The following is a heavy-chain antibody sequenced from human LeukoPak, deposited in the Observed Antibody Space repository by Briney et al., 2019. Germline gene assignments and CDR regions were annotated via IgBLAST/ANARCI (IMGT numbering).Heavy chain of an antibody. CDR3: ARSPLDSGHSYLPVVDY. D-gene: IGHD4-17*01. CDR2: ISKGPIYT. J-gene: IGHJ4*02. V-gene: IGHV3-11*03. Sequence: GGSLRLSCAASGFSFSDFYMSWIRQAPGKGLEWISYISKGPIYTNYADSVKGRFTISRDNTKNSLYLQMNSLRADDTAVYYCARSPLDSGHSYLPVVDYLGQGALVTVSS. CDR1: GFSFSDFY.